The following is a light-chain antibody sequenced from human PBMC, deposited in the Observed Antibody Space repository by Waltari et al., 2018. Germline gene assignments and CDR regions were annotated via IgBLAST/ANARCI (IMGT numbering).Light chain of an antibody. CDR2: DVT. J-gene: IGLJ2*01. Sequence: QSALTQPASVSGSPGQSITISCTGTSSDVGGYNYVSWYQQHPGKAPKLMIYDVTNRPSGVSYLFSGSKSGNTASLTISGLQAEDEADYYCSSYSSSITPVFGGGTKLTVL. CDR3: SSYSSSITPV. V-gene: IGLV2-14*03. CDR1: SSDVGGYNY.